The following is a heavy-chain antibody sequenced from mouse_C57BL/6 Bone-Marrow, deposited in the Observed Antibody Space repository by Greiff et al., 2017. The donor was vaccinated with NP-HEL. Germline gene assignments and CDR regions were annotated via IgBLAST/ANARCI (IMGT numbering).Heavy chain of an antibody. CDR2: LSSGSSTI. Sequence: EVKVVESGGGLVKPGGSLKLSCAASGFTFSDYGMHWVRQAPEKGLEWVAYLSSGSSTIYYADTVKGRFTISRDNAKNTLFLQMTSLRSEDTAMYYCARSTVVEAMDYWGQGTSVTVSS. J-gene: IGHJ4*01. D-gene: IGHD1-1*01. CDR1: GFTFSDYG. CDR3: ARSTVVEAMDY. V-gene: IGHV5-17*01.